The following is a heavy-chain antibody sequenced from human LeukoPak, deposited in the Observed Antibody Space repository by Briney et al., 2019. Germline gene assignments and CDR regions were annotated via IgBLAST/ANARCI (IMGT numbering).Heavy chain of an antibody. CDR2: ISSNGVTV. CDR3: ARDGWATSDY. Sequence: GGSLRLSCAASGFTFSDYSMSWIRQAPGKGLEWVSYISSNGVTVYYADSVKGRFTISRDNAKNSLYLQMNSLRAEDMAVYYCARDGWATSDYWGQGTLVTVSS. CDR1: GFTFSDYS. D-gene: IGHD3-10*01. J-gene: IGHJ4*02. V-gene: IGHV3-11*04.